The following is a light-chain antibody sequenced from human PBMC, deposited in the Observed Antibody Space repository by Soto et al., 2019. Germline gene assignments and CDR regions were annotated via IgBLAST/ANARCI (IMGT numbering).Light chain of an antibody. J-gene: IGLJ2*01. V-gene: IGLV1-44*01. Sequence: QSVLTQPPSASGTPGQKVTISCSGSSSNIGRNTVNWYQQVPGTAPKLLMYSDNQRPSGVPDRFSGSRSGTSVSLAISGLQSEDEADYYWGAWDDSLNGVLFGGGTKLTVL. CDR3: GAWDDSLNGVL. CDR1: SSNIGRNT. CDR2: SDN.